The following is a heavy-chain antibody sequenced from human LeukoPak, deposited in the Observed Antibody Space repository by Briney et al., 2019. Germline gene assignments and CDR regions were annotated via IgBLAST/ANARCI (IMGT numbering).Heavy chain of an antibody. V-gene: IGHV3-30*04. CDR1: AFTFSIYA. Sequence: GGSLRLSCAASAFTFSIYAMHWVRRAPGKGLEWVAVISYDGSNKYYADSVKGRFTISRDNSKSTLYLQMNSLRPEDTAVYYCACGIAAATYFDSWGQGTLVTVSS. J-gene: IGHJ4*02. CDR3: ACGIAAATYFDS. D-gene: IGHD6-13*01. CDR2: ISYDGSNK.